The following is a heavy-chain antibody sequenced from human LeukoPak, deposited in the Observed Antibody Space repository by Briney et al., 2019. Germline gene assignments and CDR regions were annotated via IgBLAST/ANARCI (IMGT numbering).Heavy chain of an antibody. CDR1: GGSISSSSYY. D-gene: IGHD3-10*01. J-gene: IGHJ5*02. V-gene: IGHV4-39*07. CDR3: ARDLRYYGSGSYYNGNWFDP. CDR2: IYYSGST. Sequence: SETLSLTCTVSGGSISSSSYYWGWIRRPPGKGLEWIGSIYYSGSTYYNPSLKSRVTISVDTSKNQFSLKLSSVTAADTAVYYCARDLRYYGSGSYYNGNWFDPWGQGTLVTVSS.